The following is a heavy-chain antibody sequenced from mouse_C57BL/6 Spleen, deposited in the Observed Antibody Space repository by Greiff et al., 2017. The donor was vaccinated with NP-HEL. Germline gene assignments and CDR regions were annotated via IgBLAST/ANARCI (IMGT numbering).Heavy chain of an antibody. CDR2: ISSGSSTI. J-gene: IGHJ2*01. V-gene: IGHV5-17*01. CDR1: GFTFSDYG. D-gene: IGHD2-1*01. Sequence: VQLKESGGGLVKPGGSLKLSCAASGFTFSDYGMHWVRQAPEKGLEWVAYISSGSSTIYYADTVKGRFTISRDNAKNTLFLQMTSLRSEDTAMYYCARNYGNYVGYFDYWGQGTTLTVSS. CDR3: ARNYGNYVGYFDY.